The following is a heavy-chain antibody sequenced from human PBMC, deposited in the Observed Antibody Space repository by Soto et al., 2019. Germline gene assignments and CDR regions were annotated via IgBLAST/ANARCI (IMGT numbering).Heavy chain of an antibody. V-gene: IGHV1-58*01. D-gene: IGHD3-3*01. CDR1: GFTFTSSA. Sequence: QMQLVQSGPEVKKPGTSVKVSCKASGFTFTSSAVQWVRQARGQRLEWIGWIVVGSGNTNYAQKFQERVTITRDMSTSTASMELSSLRSEDTAVYYCAARVCITIFGGDYWGQGTLVTVSS. CDR3: AARVCITIFGGDY. CDR2: IVVGSGNT. J-gene: IGHJ4*02.